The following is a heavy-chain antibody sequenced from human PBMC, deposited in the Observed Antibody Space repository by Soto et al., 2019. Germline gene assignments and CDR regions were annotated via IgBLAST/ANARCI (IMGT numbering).Heavy chain of an antibody. Sequence: EVQLLESGGGLVQPGGSLRLSCAASGFTFSSYAMNWVCQAPGKGLEWVSVISGSGDSTYYADSVKGRFTISRDKSKNTLYPQMNCLRAEDTAVYYCAKRAWGTYYFDYWGQGTLVTVSS. CDR1: GFTFSSYA. J-gene: IGHJ4*02. CDR2: ISGSGDST. CDR3: AKRAWGTYYFDY. V-gene: IGHV3-23*01. D-gene: IGHD3-16*01.